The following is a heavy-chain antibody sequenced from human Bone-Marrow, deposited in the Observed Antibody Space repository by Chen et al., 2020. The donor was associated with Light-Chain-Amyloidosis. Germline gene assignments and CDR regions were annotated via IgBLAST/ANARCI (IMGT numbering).Heavy chain of an antibody. CDR2: IYPDDSDA. CDR1: GYTFPNYW. V-gene: IGHV5-51*01. J-gene: IGHJ4*02. Sequence: EVQLEQSGPEVKKPGESLQISCKGSGYTFPNYWIGWVRQMPGKGLEWMGVIYPDDSDARYSPSFEVQVTISADKSITTAYLQWRSLKASDTAMYYCARRRDGYNFDYWGQGTLVTVSS. CDR3: ARRRDGYNFDY. D-gene: IGHD5-12*01.